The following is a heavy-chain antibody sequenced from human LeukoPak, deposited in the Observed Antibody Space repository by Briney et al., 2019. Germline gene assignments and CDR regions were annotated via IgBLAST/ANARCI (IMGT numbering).Heavy chain of an antibody. J-gene: IGHJ4*02. V-gene: IGHV1-69*04. CDR2: IIPILGIT. D-gene: IGHD3-9*01. Sequence: SVKVSCKASGGTFSSYAISWVRQAPGQGLEWMGRIIPILGITTYAQKFQGRVTVTMDTSTSTVYMELSSLRSEDTAVYYCARGDRLPGYSAPVGDYWGQGTLVTVSS. CDR3: ARGDRLPGYSAPVGDY. CDR1: GGTFSSYA.